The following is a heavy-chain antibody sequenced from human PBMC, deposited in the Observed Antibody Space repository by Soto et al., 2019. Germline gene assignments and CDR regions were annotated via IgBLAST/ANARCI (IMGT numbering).Heavy chain of an antibody. J-gene: IGHJ4*02. V-gene: IGHV3-53*01. D-gene: IGHD3-22*01. Sequence: PGGSLRLSCAASGFTVSSNYMSWVRQAPGKGLEWVSVIYSGGSTYYADSVKGRFTISRDNSKNTLYLQMNSLRAEDTAVYYCASIRRTYYYDSSSPPYFDYWGQGTLVTVSS. CDR1: GFTVSSNY. CDR3: ASIRRTYYYDSSSPPYFDY. CDR2: IYSGGST.